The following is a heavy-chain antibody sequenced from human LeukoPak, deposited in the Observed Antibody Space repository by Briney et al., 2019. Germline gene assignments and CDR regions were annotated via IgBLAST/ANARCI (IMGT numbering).Heavy chain of an antibody. CDR1: GYTFVGYY. J-gene: IGHJ4*02. Sequence: GASVKVSCKASGYTFVGYYMHWVRQAPGQGLEWMGWINPNSGGTIYAQKFQGRVTMTRDTSTSTVYMELSSLRSEDTAVYYCARGCGGDCYYFDYWGQGTLVTVSS. CDR3: ARGCGGDCYYFDY. D-gene: IGHD2-21*02. CDR2: INPNSGGT. V-gene: IGHV1-2*02.